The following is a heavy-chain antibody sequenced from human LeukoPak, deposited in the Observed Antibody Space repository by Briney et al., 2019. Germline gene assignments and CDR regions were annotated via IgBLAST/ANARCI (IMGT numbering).Heavy chain of an antibody. CDR2: TYYRSKLYN. CDR1: GDSFSSNSAA. CDR3: ARDTNYDSSLDY. Sequence: SQTLSLTCALSGDSFSSNSAAWNWVRQSPSRGLEWLGRTYYRSKLYNDYALSVESRITINPDTSKNQFSLQLNSVTPEDAAVYYCARDTNYDSSLDYWGQGTLVTVSS. J-gene: IGHJ4*02. D-gene: IGHD3-22*01. V-gene: IGHV6-1*01.